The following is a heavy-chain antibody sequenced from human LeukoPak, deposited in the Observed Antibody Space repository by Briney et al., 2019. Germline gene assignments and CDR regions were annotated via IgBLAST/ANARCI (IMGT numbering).Heavy chain of an antibody. J-gene: IGHJ3*02. CDR2: INHSGST. Sequence: SETLSLTCAVYGGSFSGYYWSWIRQPPGKGLEWIGEINHSGSTNYNPSLKSRVTISVDTSKNQFSLKLSSVTAADTAVYYCARLGTYYDFWSAPKAFDIWGQGTMVTVSS. CDR1: GGSFSGYY. D-gene: IGHD3-3*01. V-gene: IGHV4-34*01. CDR3: ARLGTYYDFWSAPKAFDI.